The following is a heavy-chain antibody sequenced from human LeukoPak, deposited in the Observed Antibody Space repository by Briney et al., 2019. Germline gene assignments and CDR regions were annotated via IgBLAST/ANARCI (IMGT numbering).Heavy chain of an antibody. Sequence: AGGSLRLSCAASGFTFSSYGMHWVRQAPGKGLEWVAFIRYDGSNKYYADSVKGRFTISRDNSKNTLYLQMNSLRAEDTAVYYCAKGAICGGDCYRILDYWGQGTLVAVSS. CDR3: AKGAICGGDCYRILDY. V-gene: IGHV3-30*02. D-gene: IGHD2-21*01. J-gene: IGHJ4*02. CDR2: IRYDGSNK. CDR1: GFTFSSYG.